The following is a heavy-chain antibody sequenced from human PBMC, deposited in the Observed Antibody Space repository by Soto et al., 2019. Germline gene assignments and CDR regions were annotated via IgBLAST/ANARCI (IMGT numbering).Heavy chain of an antibody. CDR3: AKDQAAAGTISRYFQH. J-gene: IGHJ1*01. V-gene: IGHV3-23*01. CDR2: ISGSGGTT. Sequence: SLRLSCAASGFSFSTYAMSWVRQAPGKGLEWVSGISGSGGTTYYADSVKGRFTISRDNSKNTLYLQVNSLRVEDTAVYYCAKDQAAAGTISRYFQHWGQGTLVPSPQ. D-gene: IGHD6-13*01. CDR1: GFSFSTYA.